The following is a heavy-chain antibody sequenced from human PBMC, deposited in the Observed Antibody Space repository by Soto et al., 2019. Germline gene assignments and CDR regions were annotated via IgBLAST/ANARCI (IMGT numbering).Heavy chain of an antibody. CDR2: INPSGGST. CDR1: VYTFTSYY. Sequence: ASVKVSCKASVYTFTSYYMHWVRQPPGQGLEWMGIINPSGGSTSYAQKFQGRVTMTRDTSTSTVYMELSSLRSEDTAVYYCARLVGATTRFDYWGQGSLVPVSS. CDR3: ARLVGATTRFDY. D-gene: IGHD1-26*01. V-gene: IGHV1-46*01. J-gene: IGHJ4*02.